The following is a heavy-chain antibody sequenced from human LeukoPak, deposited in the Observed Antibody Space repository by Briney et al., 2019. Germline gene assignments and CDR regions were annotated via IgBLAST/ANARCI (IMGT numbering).Heavy chain of an antibody. J-gene: IGHJ5*02. CDR2: ISAYNGNT. D-gene: IGHD6-6*01. V-gene: IGHV1-18*01. CDR1: GGTFSSYA. Sequence: ASVKVSCKASGGTFSSYAISWVRQAPGQGLEWMGWISAYNGNTNYAQKLQGRVTMTTDTSTSTAYMELRSLRSDDTAVYYCARDGYSSSAPIPWGQGTLVTVSS. CDR3: ARDGYSSSAPIP.